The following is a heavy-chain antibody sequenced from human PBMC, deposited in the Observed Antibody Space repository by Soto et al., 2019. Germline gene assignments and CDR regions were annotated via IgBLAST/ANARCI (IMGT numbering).Heavy chain of an antibody. D-gene: IGHD4-17*01. CDR1: GFTFSSYA. Sequence: GGSLRLSCAASGFTFSSYAMSWVRQAPGKGLEWVSAISGSGGSTYYADSVKGRFTISRDNSKNTLYLQMNSLRAEDTAVYYCAKVSYGDSSGYYYGMDVWGQGTTVTVSS. CDR3: AKVSYGDSSGYYYGMDV. J-gene: IGHJ6*02. V-gene: IGHV3-23*01. CDR2: ISGSGGST.